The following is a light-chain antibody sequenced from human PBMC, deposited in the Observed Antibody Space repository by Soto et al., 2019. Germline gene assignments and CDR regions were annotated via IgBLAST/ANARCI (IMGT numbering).Light chain of an antibody. V-gene: IGKV1-9*01. CDR2: AAS. Sequence: DIQLTQSPSFLSASVGDRVTITCRASQGISSSLGWYQQKPGKAPKLLIYAASTFQSGVPSRFSGSGSGTEFTLTISSLQPEDFATYYCQQVNSYPVTFGQGTKV. J-gene: IGKJ1*01. CDR1: QGISSS. CDR3: QQVNSYPVT.